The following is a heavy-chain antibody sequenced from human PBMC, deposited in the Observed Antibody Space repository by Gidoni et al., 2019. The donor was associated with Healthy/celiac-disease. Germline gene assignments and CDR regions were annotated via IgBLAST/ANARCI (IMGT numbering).Heavy chain of an antibody. D-gene: IGHD2-15*01. CDR2: INHSGST. CDR3: ARVKGTRPGYCSGGSCYSYYYYGMDV. V-gene: IGHV4-34*01. CDR1: GGSFSGYS. J-gene: IGHJ6*02. Sequence: QVQLQQWGAGLLKPSETLSLTCAVYGGSFSGYSWSWIRQPPGKGLEWNGEINHSGSTNYNPSLKSRVTISVDTSKNQFSLKLSSVTAADTAVYYCARVKGTRPGYCSGGSCYSYYYYGMDVWGQGTTVTVSS.